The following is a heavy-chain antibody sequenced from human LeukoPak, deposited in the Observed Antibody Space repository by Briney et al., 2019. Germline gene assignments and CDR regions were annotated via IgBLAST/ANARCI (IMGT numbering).Heavy chain of an antibody. CDR1: RLSFSSYA. J-gene: IGHJ4*02. CDR3: AREENFWSGRPFSPDY. D-gene: IGHD3-3*01. CDR2: ISDSGGGT. V-gene: IGHV3-23*01. Sequence: GGSLRLSCTDSRLSFSSYAMTWVRQALGEGLEWVSAISDSGGGTYYADSVKGRFTISKDNSKNTLYLQMNNLRVEDTAMYYCAREENFWSGRPFSPDYWGQGTLVTVSS.